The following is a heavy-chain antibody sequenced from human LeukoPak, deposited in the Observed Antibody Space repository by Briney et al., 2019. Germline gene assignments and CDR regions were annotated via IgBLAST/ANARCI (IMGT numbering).Heavy chain of an antibody. CDR2: IIPILGIA. CDR1: GGTFSSYA. V-gene: IGHV1-69*04. D-gene: IGHD4-23*01. J-gene: IGHJ4*02. Sequence: GSSVNVSCKASGGTFSSYAISWVREAPGQGLEWIGRIIPILGIANYAQKFQGRVTITADKSTSTAYMELSSLRSEDTAVYYCARDPDYGGNSGAYFDYWGQGTLVTVSS. CDR3: ARDPDYGGNSGAYFDY.